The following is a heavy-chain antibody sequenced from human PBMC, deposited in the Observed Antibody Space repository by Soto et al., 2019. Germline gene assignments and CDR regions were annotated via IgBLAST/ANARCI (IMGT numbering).Heavy chain of an antibody. CDR1: GYTFTSYA. D-gene: IGHD3-3*01. V-gene: IGHV1-3*01. CDR2: INAGNGNT. J-gene: IGHJ4*02. CDR3: ARDGNDFWSGYYFDY. Sequence: GASVKVSCKASGYTFTSYAMHWVRQAPGQRLEWMGWINAGNGNTKYSQKFQGRVTITRDTSASTAYMELSSLRSEDTAVYYSARDGNDFWSGYYFDYWGQGTLVTVSS.